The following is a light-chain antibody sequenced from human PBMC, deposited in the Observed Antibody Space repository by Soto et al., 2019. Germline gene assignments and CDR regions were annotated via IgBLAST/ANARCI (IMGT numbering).Light chain of an antibody. V-gene: IGKV1-39*01. CDR2: GAS. CDR3: QQGYSTTPIN. J-gene: IGKJ5*01. Sequence: DIQMTQSPPSLSAAIGDRVTITCRASQSIKNYLNWYQHKPGAAPKLLIFGASNLESGVPSRFSGSGSGTEFTLSIRSLQPEDFATYYCQQGYSTTPINCGQGTRREIK. CDR1: QSIKNY.